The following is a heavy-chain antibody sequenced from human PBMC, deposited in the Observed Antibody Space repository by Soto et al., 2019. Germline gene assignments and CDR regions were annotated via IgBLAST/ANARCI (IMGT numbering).Heavy chain of an antibody. V-gene: IGHV3-48*01. CDR1: GFTFSSYS. D-gene: IGHD6-19*01. Sequence: PGGSLRLSCAASGFTFSSYSMNWVRQAPGKGLEWVSYISSSSRTIYYADSVEGRFTISRDNAKNSLFLQMNSLRAEDTAVYYCDGWSRPHDPLDIWGQGTMVTVSS. J-gene: IGHJ3*02. CDR3: DGWSRPHDPLDI. CDR2: ISSSSRTI.